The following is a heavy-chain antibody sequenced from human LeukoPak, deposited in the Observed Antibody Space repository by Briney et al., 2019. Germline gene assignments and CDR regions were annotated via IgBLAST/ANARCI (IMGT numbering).Heavy chain of an antibody. V-gene: IGHV4-30-2*01. CDR2: IYHSGST. Sequence: PSQTLSLTCAVSGGSISSGGYSWSWIRQPPGKGLEWIGYIYHSGSTYYNPSLKSRVTISVDRSKNQFSLKLSSVTAADTAVYYCASSLRYFDWSPINWGQGTLVTVSS. D-gene: IGHD3-9*01. CDR3: ASSLRYFDWSPIN. CDR1: GGSISSGGYS. J-gene: IGHJ4*02.